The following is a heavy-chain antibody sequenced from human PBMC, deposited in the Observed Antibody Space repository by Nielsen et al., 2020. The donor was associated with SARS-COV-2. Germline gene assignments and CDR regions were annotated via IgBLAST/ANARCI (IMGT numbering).Heavy chain of an antibody. D-gene: IGHD3-10*01. CDR3: ARDLGFGEFLYGMDV. Sequence: SVKVSCKASGGTFSSYAISWVRQAPGQGLEWMGGIIPIFGTANYAQKFQGRVTITADESTSTAYMELSSLRSKDTAVYYCARDLGFGEFLYGMDVWGQGTTVTVSS. V-gene: IGHV1-69*13. CDR2: IIPIFGTA. CDR1: GGTFSSYA. J-gene: IGHJ6*02.